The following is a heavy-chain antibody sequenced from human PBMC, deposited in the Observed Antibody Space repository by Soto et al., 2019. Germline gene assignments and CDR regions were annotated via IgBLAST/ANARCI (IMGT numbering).Heavy chain of an antibody. CDR3: ARALPIVVVPAANDY. D-gene: IGHD2-2*01. V-gene: IGHV1-46*01. CDR1: GYTFTSYY. J-gene: IGHJ4*02. Sequence: WASVKVSCKASGYTFTSYYMHWVRQAPGQGLEWMGIINPSGGSTSYAQKFQGRVTMTRDTSTSTVYMELSSLRSEDTAVYYCARALPIVVVPAANDYWGQGTLVTVSS. CDR2: INPSGGST.